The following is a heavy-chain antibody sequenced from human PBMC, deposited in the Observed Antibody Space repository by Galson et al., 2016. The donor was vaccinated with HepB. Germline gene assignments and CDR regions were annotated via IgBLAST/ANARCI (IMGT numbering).Heavy chain of an antibody. CDR1: GFSIRNNY. CDR2: IYSGGDT. J-gene: IGHJ6*02. V-gene: IGHV3-53*01. CDR3: ARDVRSAVAQCGMVV. D-gene: IGHD6-19*01. Sequence: SLRLSCAASGFSIRNNYMSWVRQAPGKGLEWVSVIYSGGDTSYAGSVKGRFTMSRDISKNPPDLPMNSLTVDDTAVYFCARDVRSAVAQCGMVVWGQGTTVAVSS.